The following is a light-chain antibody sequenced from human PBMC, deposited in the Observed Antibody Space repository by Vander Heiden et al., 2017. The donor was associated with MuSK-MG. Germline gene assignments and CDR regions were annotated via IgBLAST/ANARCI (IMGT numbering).Light chain of an antibody. CDR2: DAS. CDR1: QDINNS. CDR3: QQYNTLLFT. V-gene: IGKV1-33*01. J-gene: IGKJ3*01. Sequence: DIQMTQSPSSLSASVGDRVTITCQASQDINNSLNWYQQKPGKAPKLMIYDASRLEEGVPSRFSGSGFGTYFTFTISSLQPEDITTYYCQQYNTLLFTFGPGTKVDIK.